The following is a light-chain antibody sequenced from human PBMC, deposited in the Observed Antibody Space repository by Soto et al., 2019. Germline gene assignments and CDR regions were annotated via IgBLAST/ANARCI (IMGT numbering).Light chain of an antibody. V-gene: IGKV1-39*01. CDR3: QQSYSTPYT. CDR1: QSISNY. CDR2: GAS. Sequence: DLQMTPSPSSLSASVGDRVSISCRASQSISNYLNWYQQKPGKAPKLLIYGASRLQSGVPSRFSGSGSGTEFTLTISSLQPEDVATYSCQQSYSTPYTFGQGTKLEIK. J-gene: IGKJ2*01.